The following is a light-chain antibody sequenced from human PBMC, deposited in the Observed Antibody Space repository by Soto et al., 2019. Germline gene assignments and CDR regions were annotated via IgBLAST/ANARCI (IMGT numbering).Light chain of an antibody. Sequence: ELVLTQSPGTLSLSPGERVNLSCRASQSVSASYLAWYQQKPGQSPRLVIYEASSRPTGIPDRFSGSGSGTDFTLTINRLEPEDFAVYFCQQYGGSPPGYIFGQGTKLEIK. J-gene: IGKJ2*01. CDR3: QQYGGSPPGYI. CDR2: EAS. V-gene: IGKV3-20*01. CDR1: QSVSASY.